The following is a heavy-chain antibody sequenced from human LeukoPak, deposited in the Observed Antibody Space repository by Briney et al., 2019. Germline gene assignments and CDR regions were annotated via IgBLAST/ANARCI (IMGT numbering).Heavy chain of an antibody. J-gene: IGHJ5*02. D-gene: IGHD2-2*01. V-gene: IGHV4-30-2*01. CDR1: GGSISSGGYS. CDR2: IYHSGST. Sequence: PSETLSLTCAVSGGSISSGGYSWSWIRQPPGKGLEWIGYIYHSGSTYYNPSLKSRVTISVDTSKNQFSLRLTSVTAADTAVYYCARERTRPFSITSFSWFDPWGQGTLVTVSS. CDR3: ARERTRPFSITSFSWFDP.